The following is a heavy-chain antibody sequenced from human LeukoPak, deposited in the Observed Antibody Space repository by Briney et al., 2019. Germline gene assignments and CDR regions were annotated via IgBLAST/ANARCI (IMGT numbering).Heavy chain of an antibody. CDR3: ARDRSTVTNYYFDY. Sequence: PGGSLRLSCAASVYTFSRYSMNWVRQAPGRGLEWVSPIFSSSSHIYYTDSVEGGFPLSRDNAKNSLYLQMNSVRAEDTAVYYCARDRSTVTNYYFDYWGQGTLVTVSS. J-gene: IGHJ4*02. CDR2: IFSSSSHI. D-gene: IGHD4-17*01. V-gene: IGHV3-21*01. CDR1: VYTFSRYS.